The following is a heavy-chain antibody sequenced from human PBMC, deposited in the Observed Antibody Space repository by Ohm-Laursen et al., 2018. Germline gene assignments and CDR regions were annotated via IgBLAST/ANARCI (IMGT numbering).Heavy chain of an antibody. D-gene: IGHD6-13*01. CDR2: ISYDASNQ. J-gene: IGHJ4*02. CDR3: AKDFNVAQITSWYHFDS. Sequence: RSLRLSCAAFGFTFSDYGMHWVRQAPGKGLEWVAVISYDASNQYYADSVRGRFTISRDNSKSTLFLQMNSLRADDTAIYYCAKDFNVAQITSWYHFDSWGQGTLVTVSS. V-gene: IGHV3-30*18. CDR1: GFTFSDYG.